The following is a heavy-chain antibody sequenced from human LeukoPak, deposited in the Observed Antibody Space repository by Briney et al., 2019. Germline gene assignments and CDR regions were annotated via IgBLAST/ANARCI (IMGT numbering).Heavy chain of an antibody. V-gene: IGHV4-59*01. D-gene: IGHD2-15*01. Sequence: KPSETLSLTCAVSGGSISSYYWSWIRQPPGKGLECIGYIYYSGSTNYNPSLKSRVTISVDTSRNQFSLKLSSVTAADTAVYYCARDCSGASCYDYWGQGTLVTVSS. CDR3: ARDCSGASCYDY. CDR1: GGSISSYY. J-gene: IGHJ4*02. CDR2: IYYSGST.